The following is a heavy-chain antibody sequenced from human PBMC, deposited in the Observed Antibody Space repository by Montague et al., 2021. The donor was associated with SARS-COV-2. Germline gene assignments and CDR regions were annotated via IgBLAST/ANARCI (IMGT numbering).Heavy chain of an antibody. CDR3: ARVDSSGPGEY. Sequence: SETLSLTCTVSGGSITSSAYYWSWIRQSPGKGQEWVGYISDSGSTKYNPSLQSRVTISVDTARNQFSLKLLSVTAADTAFYYCARVDSSGPGEYWGQGILVSVSS. V-gene: IGHV4-61*08. J-gene: IGHJ4*02. D-gene: IGHD3-22*01. CDR1: GGSITSSAYY. CDR2: ISDSGST.